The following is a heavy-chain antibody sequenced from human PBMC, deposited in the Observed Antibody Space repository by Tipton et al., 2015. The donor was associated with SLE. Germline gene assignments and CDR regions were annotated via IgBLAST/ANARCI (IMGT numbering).Heavy chain of an antibody. D-gene: IGHD3-16*01. CDR3: ARGGGYYYYYGLDV. Sequence: QVQLVQSGAEVKKPGSSVNISCKASGGTFSSYAVSWVRQAPGQGLEWMGRIIPIFSSANYAQKFQGRVTITADESTSTAYMELSSLRSEDTAVYFCARGGGYYYYYGLDVWGQGTTVTVSS. CDR1: GGTFSSYA. V-gene: IGHV1-69*18. CDR2: IIPIFSSA. J-gene: IGHJ6*02.